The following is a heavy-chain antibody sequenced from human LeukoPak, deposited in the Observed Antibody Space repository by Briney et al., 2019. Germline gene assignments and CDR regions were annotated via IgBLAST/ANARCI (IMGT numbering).Heavy chain of an antibody. J-gene: IGHJ4*02. CDR2: IYSSGST. V-gene: IGHV4-4*07. CDR3: ARQYSSLSSYDY. D-gene: IGHD6-19*01. Sequence: PSETLSLTCTVSGVSISSYYWSWIRQPAGKGLEWIGRIYSSGSTNYNPSLKSRVTMSVDTSKNQVSLKLSSVTAADTAVYYCARQYSSLSSYDYWGQGTLVTVSS. CDR1: GVSISSYY.